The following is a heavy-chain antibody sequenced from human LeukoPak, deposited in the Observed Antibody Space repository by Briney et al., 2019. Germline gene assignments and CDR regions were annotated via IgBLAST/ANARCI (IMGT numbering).Heavy chain of an antibody. Sequence: ASVKVSCKASGYTFTSYGISWVRQAPGQGLEWMGWISAYNGNTNYAQKLQGRVTMTTDTSTSTAYMELRSLRSDDTAVYYCAKDDDGHPYYYYGMDAWGKGTTVTVSS. CDR3: AKDDDGHPYYYYGMDA. CDR1: GYTFTSYG. J-gene: IGHJ6*04. CDR2: ISAYNGNT. D-gene: IGHD4-17*01. V-gene: IGHV1-18*04.